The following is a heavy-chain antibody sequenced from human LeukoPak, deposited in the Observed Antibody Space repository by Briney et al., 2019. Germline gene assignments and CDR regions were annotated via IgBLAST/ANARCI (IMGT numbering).Heavy chain of an antibody. J-gene: IGHJ6*03. V-gene: IGHV1-18*01. D-gene: IGHD2-15*01. Sequence: ASVKVSCKASGYTFTNYDINWLRQDPGQGLEWMGWISAYNGNTNYAQRLQGRVTMTTDTSTSTAYMELRSLRSDDTAVYYCARADPRYCSGGSCYYYYYMDVWGKGTTVTISS. CDR2: ISAYNGNT. CDR3: ARADPRYCSGGSCYYYYYMDV. CDR1: GYTFTNYD.